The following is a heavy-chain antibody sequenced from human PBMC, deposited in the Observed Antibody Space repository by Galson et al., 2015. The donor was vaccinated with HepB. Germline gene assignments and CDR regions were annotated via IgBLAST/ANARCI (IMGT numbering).Heavy chain of an antibody. CDR1: GGTFSSYT. CDR3: AGPRDTMVRGVTRDYYYGMDV. D-gene: IGHD3-10*01. CDR2: IIPILGIA. V-gene: IGHV1-69*02. Sequence: SVKVSCKASGGTFSSYTISWVRQAPGQGLEWMGRIIPILGIANYAQKFQGRVTITADKSTSTAYMELSSLRSEDTAVYYCAGPRDTMVRGVTRDYYYGMDVWGQGTTVTVSS. J-gene: IGHJ6*02.